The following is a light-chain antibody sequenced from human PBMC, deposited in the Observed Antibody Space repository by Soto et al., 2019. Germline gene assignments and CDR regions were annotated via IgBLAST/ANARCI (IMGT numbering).Light chain of an antibody. CDR2: SNN. CDR1: SSNIGSNT. Sequence: QSVLTQPPSASGTTGQRVTISCSGSSSNIGSNTVNWYQQLPGTAPKLLIYSNNQRHSGVPDRFSGSKSGTSASLAISGLQSEDEADYYCAAWDDSLNGYVFGTGTKVTVL. CDR3: AAWDDSLNGYV. J-gene: IGLJ1*01. V-gene: IGLV1-44*01.